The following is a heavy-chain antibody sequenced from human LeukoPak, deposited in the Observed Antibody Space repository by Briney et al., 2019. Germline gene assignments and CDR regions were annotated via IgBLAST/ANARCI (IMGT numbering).Heavy chain of an antibody. Sequence: GGSLRLSCTGSGFTFGDYAISWVRQAPGKGLEWVSSISSSSSYIYYADSVKGRFTISRDNAKNSLYLQMNSLRAEDTAVYYCASGDPLRAYWGQGTLVTVSS. CDR3: ASGDPLRAY. J-gene: IGHJ4*02. CDR1: GFTFGDYA. V-gene: IGHV3-21*01. D-gene: IGHD5/OR15-5a*01. CDR2: ISSSSSYI.